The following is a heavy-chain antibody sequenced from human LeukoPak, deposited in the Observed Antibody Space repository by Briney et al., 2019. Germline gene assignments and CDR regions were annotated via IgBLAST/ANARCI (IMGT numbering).Heavy chain of an antibody. CDR3: ARERWLQYYYFDY. V-gene: IGHV4-34*01. D-gene: IGHD5-24*01. J-gene: IGHJ4*02. Sequence: PSETLSLTCAVYGGSFSGYYRSWIRQPPGKGLEWIGEINHSGSTNYNPSLKSRVTISVDTSKNQFSLKLSSVTAADTAVYYCARERWLQYYYFDYWGQGTLVTVSS. CDR2: INHSGST. CDR1: GGSFSGYY.